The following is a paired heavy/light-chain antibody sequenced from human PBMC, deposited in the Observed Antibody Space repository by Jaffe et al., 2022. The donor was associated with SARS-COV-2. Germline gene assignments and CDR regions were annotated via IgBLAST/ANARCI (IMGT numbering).Light chain of an antibody. J-gene: IGKJ4*01. V-gene: IGKV3-11*01. CDR1: QSISSY. Sequence: EIVLTQSPATLSLSPGDRATLSCRASQSISSYLAWYQQKPGQAPRLLIYDASNRAPGIPARFSGSGSGTDFTLTISSLEPEDFAVYYCQQRSNGPPKLTFGGGTKVEIK. CDR2: DAS. CDR3: QQRSNGPPKLT.
Heavy chain of an antibody. CDR3: SRGPQASTHNYASGTGGLFYYFIDV. V-gene: IGHV3-49*03. D-gene: IGHD3-10*01. Sequence: EVQVVESGGGLVQPGRSLRLSCRTSGFTFGDCAMSWLRQAPGKGLEWVGFIRSKAYGGTSEYAASVKGRFTISRDDSKSIAYLQLNSLRTEDTAVYYCSRGPQASTHNYASGTGGLFYYFIDVWGKGTTVTVSS. CDR1: GFTFGDCA. CDR2: IRSKAYGGTS. J-gene: IGHJ6*03.